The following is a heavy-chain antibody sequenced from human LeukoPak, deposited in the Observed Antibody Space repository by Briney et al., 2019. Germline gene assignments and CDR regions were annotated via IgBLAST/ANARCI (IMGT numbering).Heavy chain of an antibody. J-gene: IGHJ4*02. CDR1: GFTFSDYW. CDR3: ARWLELMRNFDW. Sequence: GGPLRLSCVGSGFTFSDYWMSWVRQAPGKGLEGVANIKQDGSEKVYVDAVKGRFTLSRDNAKNSLYLKMNSLRAEDTAMYYCARWLELMRNFDWWGQGTLVTVSS. D-gene: IGHD5-24*01. CDR2: IKQDGSEK. V-gene: IGHV3-7*01.